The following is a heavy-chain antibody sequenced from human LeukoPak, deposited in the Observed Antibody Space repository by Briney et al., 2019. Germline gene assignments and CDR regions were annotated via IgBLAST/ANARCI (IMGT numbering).Heavy chain of an antibody. Sequence: GGSLRLSCAASGFTFYNYGMSWVRQVPGKGLEWVSSINGNGGSTAYADSVKGRFTISRDNAKNSLYLQMNSLRAEDTAFYYCARHDFWSGFKGGDYWGQGTLVTVSS. CDR2: INGNGGST. J-gene: IGHJ4*02. D-gene: IGHD3-3*01. V-gene: IGHV3-20*04. CDR3: ARHDFWSGFKGGDY. CDR1: GFTFYNYG.